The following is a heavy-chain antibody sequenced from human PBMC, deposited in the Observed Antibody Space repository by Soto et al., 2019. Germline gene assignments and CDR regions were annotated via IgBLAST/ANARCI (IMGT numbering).Heavy chain of an antibody. J-gene: IGHJ6*02. CDR3: ARDQNEWLVPYYYYYYGMDV. CDR2: TYYRSKWYS. V-gene: IGHV6-1*01. CDR1: GDSVSSNSAA. Sequence: PSQTLSLTCAISGDSVSSNSAAWNWIRQSPSRGLEWLGRTYYRSKWYSDYAVSVKSRITINPDTSKNQFSLQLNSVTPEDTAVYYCARDQNEWLVPYYYYYYGMDVWGQGTTVTVSS. D-gene: IGHD6-19*01.